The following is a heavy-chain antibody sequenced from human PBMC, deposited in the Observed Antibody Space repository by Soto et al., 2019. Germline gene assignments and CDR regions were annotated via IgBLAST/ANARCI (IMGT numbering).Heavy chain of an antibody. J-gene: IGHJ4*02. Sequence: PGGSLRLSCAASGFTFSSYDMHLVRQATGKGLECVSAIGTAGDTYYPGSVKGRFTISRENAKNSLYLQMNSLRAGDTAVYYCARSPSGYYTSFDYWGQGTLVTVSS. CDR3: ARSPSGYYTSFDY. CDR2: IGTAGDT. D-gene: IGHD3-3*01. CDR1: GFTFSSYD. V-gene: IGHV3-13*01.